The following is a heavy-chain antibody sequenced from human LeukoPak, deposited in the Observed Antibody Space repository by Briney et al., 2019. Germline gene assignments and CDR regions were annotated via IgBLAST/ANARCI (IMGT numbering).Heavy chain of an antibody. CDR3: ASGYSSDYGGNVY. J-gene: IGHJ4*02. CDR2: INSDGSST. Sequence: PGGSLGLSCAASEFTFSTYWMHWVRQAPGKGLVWVSRINSDGSSTNYADSVKGRFTISRDNAKNTLYLQMNSLSIEDTAVYYCASGYSSDYGGNVYWGQGTLVTVSS. D-gene: IGHD4-23*01. V-gene: IGHV3-74*01. CDR1: EFTFSTYW.